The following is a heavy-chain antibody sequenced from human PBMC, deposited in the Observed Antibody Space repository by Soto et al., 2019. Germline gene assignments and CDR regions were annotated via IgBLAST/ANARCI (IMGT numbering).Heavy chain of an antibody. CDR3: VVAAQPYYFDY. CDR2: ISAYNGNT. Sequence: QVQLVQSGAEVKKPGASVKVSCKASGYTFTSYGISWVRQAPGQGLEWMGWISAYNGNTNYAQKLKGRVTMTTDTPTSTAYMERRSLRSDDTAVYYCVVAAQPYYFDYWGQGTLVTVSS. V-gene: IGHV1-18*01. J-gene: IGHJ4*02. CDR1: GYTFTSYG. D-gene: IGHD2-15*01.